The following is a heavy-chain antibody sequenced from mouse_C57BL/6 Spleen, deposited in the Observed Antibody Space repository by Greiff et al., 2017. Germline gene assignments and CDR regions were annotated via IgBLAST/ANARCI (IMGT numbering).Heavy chain of an antibody. Sequence: QVQLKESGAELVKPGASVKISCKASGYAFSSYWMNWVKQRPGKGLEWIGQIYPGDGDTNYNGKFKGKATLTADKSSSTAYMQLSSLTSEDSAVYFCARFRGYGSSYYFDVWGTGTTVTVSS. CDR2: IYPGDGDT. CDR1: GYAFSSYW. J-gene: IGHJ1*03. CDR3: ARFRGYGSSYYFDV. V-gene: IGHV1-80*01. D-gene: IGHD1-1*01.